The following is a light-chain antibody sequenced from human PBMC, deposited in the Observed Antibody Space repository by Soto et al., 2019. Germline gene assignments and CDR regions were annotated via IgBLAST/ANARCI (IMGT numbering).Light chain of an antibody. CDR2: DVT. J-gene: IGLJ1*01. CDR1: SAVGGYKY. Sequence: QSALTQPRSVSGSPGQSVTISCTGTSAVGGYKYGSWYQQHPGKAPKLMIYDVTKRPSGVPDRFSASKSGNTASLAISGLQAEDEADYYCCSYAGGFTPHVFGTGTKLTVL. CDR3: CSYAGGFTPHV. V-gene: IGLV2-11*01.